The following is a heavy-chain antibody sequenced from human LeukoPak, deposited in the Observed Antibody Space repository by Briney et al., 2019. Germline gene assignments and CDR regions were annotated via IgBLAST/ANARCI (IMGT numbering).Heavy chain of an antibody. V-gene: IGHV1-69*06. D-gene: IGHD3-22*01. Sequence: GASVKVSCKASGYTFTSYGINWVRQAPGQGLEWMGWIIPIFGTANYAQKFQGRVTITADKSTSTAYMELSSLRSEDTAVYYCATGYYDSFYGDVWGKGTTVTVSS. CDR2: IIPIFGTA. CDR1: GYTFTSYG. J-gene: IGHJ6*04. CDR3: ATGYYDSFYGDV.